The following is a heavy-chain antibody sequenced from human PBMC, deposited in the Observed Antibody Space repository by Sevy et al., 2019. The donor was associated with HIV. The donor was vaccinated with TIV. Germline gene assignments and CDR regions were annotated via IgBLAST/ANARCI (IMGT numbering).Heavy chain of an antibody. J-gene: IGHJ5*02. CDR1: GFTFSSYS. V-gene: IGHV3-48*02. D-gene: IGHD1-26*01. Sequence: GGSLRLSCAASGFTFSSYSMNWVRQAPGKGLGWVSYISSSSSTIYYADSVKGRFTISRDNAKNSLYLQMNSLRDEDTADYYCNVGRNPSNWFDPWCQGTLVTVSS. CDR2: ISSSSSTI. CDR3: NVGRNPSNWFDP.